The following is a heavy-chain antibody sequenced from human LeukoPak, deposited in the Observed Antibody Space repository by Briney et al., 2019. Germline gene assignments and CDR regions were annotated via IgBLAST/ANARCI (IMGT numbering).Heavy chain of an antibody. Sequence: PGGSLRLSCAASGFTFSSYALSWVRQAPGKGMEWVSTVSGSGHTTYYADSVKGRFTISGDNSKNTLYLQMNSLRAEDTAVYYCAKGSGKTTVYFDYWGQGTLVTVSS. CDR1: GFTFSSYA. J-gene: IGHJ4*02. CDR2: VSGSGHTT. V-gene: IGHV3-23*01. D-gene: IGHD4-11*01. CDR3: AKGSGKTTVYFDY.